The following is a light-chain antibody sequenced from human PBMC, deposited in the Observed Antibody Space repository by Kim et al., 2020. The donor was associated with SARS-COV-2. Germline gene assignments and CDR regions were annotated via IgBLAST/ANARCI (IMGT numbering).Light chain of an antibody. V-gene: IGLV3-1*01. CDR1: KWEDKC. Sequence: LSPGQTASITYSGDKWEDKCACWHQQKPLQSPVLIIYKDSKRPSGIPDLFSRSNSRNTATLHISGTQAMDEAHYYCQAWDSSTYVFGTGTKVTVL. J-gene: IGLJ1*01. CDR2: KDS. CDR3: QAWDSSTYV.